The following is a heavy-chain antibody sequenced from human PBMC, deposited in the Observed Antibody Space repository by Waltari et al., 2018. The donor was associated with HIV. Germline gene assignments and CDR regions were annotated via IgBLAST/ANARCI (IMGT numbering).Heavy chain of an antibody. V-gene: IGHV3-7*01. Sequence: EVQLVESGGGLVQPGGYVTLCCAASGFTFSKYWTYWLRKAPGKGLESVANMNQDGTEKQYVDSVKGRFTISRDIAKNSLYLQMNSLRVEDTAIYYCSTPNGGYWGQGSLVTVSS. CDR1: GFTFSKYW. D-gene: IGHD2-8*01. CDR3: STPNGGY. J-gene: IGHJ4*02. CDR2: MNQDGTEK.